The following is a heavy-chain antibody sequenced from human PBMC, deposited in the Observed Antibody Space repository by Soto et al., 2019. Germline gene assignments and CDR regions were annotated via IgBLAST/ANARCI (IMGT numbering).Heavy chain of an antibody. V-gene: IGHV1-18*01. CDR3: ARVGVRYSSSYGYVVPNWFDP. CDR1: GYTFTSYG. CDR2: ISAYNGNT. J-gene: IGHJ5*02. D-gene: IGHD6-6*01. Sequence: ASVKVSCKASGYTFTSYGISWVRQAPGQGLEWMGWISAYNGNTNYAQKLQGRVTMTTDTSTSTAYMELRSLRSDDTAVYYCARVGVRYSSSYGYVVPNWFDPWGQGTLVTVSS.